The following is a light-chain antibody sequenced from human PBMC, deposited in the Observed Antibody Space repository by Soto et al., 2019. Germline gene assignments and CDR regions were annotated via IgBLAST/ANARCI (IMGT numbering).Light chain of an antibody. CDR2: DAS. J-gene: IGKJ4*01. CDR1: QTVGGDY. V-gene: IGKV3-20*01. Sequence: EIVLTQSPGTLSLSPGERATLSCRASQTVGGDYLAWYQQKPGQPPRLLIDDASRRATGIPDRFSGDGSGTDYTLTISRLQLNDFAVHSCQQCATASLTFGGGTTVEI. CDR3: QQCATASLT.